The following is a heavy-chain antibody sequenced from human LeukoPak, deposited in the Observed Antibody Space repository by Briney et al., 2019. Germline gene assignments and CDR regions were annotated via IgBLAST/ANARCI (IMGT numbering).Heavy chain of an antibody. CDR1: GGSISSYY. V-gene: IGHV4-59*12. CDR2: IYYSGST. D-gene: IGHD6-19*01. CDR3: ARYSSGWRSFDI. Sequence: SETPSLTCTVSGGSISSYYWSWIRQPPGKGLEWIGYIYYSGSTNYNPSLKSRVTISVDTSKNQFSLNLSSVTAADTAVYYCARYSSGWRSFDIWGQGTIVTVSS. J-gene: IGHJ3*02.